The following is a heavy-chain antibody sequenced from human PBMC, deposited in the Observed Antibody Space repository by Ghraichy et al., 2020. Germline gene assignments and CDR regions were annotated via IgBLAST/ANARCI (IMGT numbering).Heavy chain of an antibody. CDR3: VRDRFESPHTFEL. CDR2: ISSSRAHI. D-gene: IGHD3-16*01. CDR1: KFVFNIYN. J-gene: IGHJ4*02. V-gene: IGHV3-21*04. Sequence: GGSLRLSCVASKFVFNIYNMNWVRQAPGKGLEWLSSISSSRAHIYYTDSVKGRFTISRDNAKKSLFLQMNSLRADDTAVYYCVRDRFESPHTFELWGQGTLVTVSS.